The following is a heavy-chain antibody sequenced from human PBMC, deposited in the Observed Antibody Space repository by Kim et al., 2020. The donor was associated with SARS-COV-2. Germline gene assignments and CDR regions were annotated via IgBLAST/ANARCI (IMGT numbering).Heavy chain of an antibody. CDR3: ARDVQRRIAATAGRKYLLL. V-gene: IGHV3-30*04. J-gene: IGHJ1*01. CDR1: GFTFSSYA. CDR2: ISYDGSNK. D-gene: IGHD6-13*01. Sequence: GGSLRLSCAASGFTFSSYAMHWVRQAPGKGLEWVAVISYDGSNKYYADSVKGRFTISRDNSKNTLYLQMNSLRAEDTAVYYCARDVQRRIAATAGRKYLLLWGQSTLVPVSS.